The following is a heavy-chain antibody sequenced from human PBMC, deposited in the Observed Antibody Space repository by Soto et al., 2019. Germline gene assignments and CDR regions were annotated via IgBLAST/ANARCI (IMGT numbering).Heavy chain of an antibody. J-gene: IGHJ6*03. V-gene: IGHV3-21*01. Sequence: EVQLVESGGGLVKPGGSLRLSCAASGVTFSSFSFNWVRQAPGKGLEWVSFILSSSGSIYYADSVKGRSTISRDNAKNSLYLQRNSLKDEDTAVYYCARDSGAQLRRRGFYYYYMDVWGKGTTVTVSS. D-gene: IGHD6-6*01. CDR3: ARDSGAQLRRRGFYYYYMDV. CDR1: GVTFSSFS. CDR2: ILSSSGSI.